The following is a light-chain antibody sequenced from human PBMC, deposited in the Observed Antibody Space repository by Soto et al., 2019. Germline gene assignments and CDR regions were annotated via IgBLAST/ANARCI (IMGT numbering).Light chain of an antibody. J-gene: IGLJ1*01. CDR1: SGDVGGYYY. CDR2: EVS. CDR3: SLYTAGGTI. Sequence: QSALTQPASVSGSPEQSITISCTGTSGDVGGYYYDSWYQQLPGKAPKLMISEVSNRPSGVSNRFSGSKSGNTASLTISGLQAEDEADYYCSLYTAGGTIFGTGTQVTVL. V-gene: IGLV2-14*01.